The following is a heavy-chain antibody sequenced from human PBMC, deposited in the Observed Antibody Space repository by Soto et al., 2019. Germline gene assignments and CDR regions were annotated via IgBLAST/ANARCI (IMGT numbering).Heavy chain of an antibody. CDR1: GYSFTKYW. D-gene: IGHD2-2*01. V-gene: IGHV5-10-1*01. Sequence: HGESLKISCKGSGYSFTKYWISWVRQMPGKGLEWMERIDPSDSYTNYSPSFQGHVTISADKSISTAYLQWSSLKASDTAMYYCARDYCSGTTCYEVDYWGQGTQVTVSS. J-gene: IGHJ4*02. CDR2: IDPSDSYT. CDR3: ARDYCSGTTCYEVDY.